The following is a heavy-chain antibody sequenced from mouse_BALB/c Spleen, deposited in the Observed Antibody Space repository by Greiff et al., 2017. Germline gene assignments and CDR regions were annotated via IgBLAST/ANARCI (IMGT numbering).Heavy chain of an antibody. CDR1: GFTFSDYY. Sequence: EVMLVESGGGLVKPGGSLKLSCAASGFTFSDYYMYWVRQTPEKRLEWVATISDGGSYTYYPDSVKGRFTISRDNAKNNLYLQMSSLKSEDTAMYYCANGNYEAWFAYWGQETLVTVSA. CDR3: ANGNYEAWFAY. D-gene: IGHD2-1*01. CDR2: ISDGGSYT. V-gene: IGHV5-4*02. J-gene: IGHJ3*01.